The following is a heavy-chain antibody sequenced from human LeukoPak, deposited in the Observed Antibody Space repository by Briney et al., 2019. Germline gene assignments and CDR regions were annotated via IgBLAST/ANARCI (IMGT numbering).Heavy chain of an antibody. CDR2: IKQDGGEK. J-gene: IGHJ6*04. V-gene: IGHV3-7*01. D-gene: IGHD3-10*01. Sequence: PGGSLRLSCVASGFAFSSYWMSWVRQAPGKGLEWVANIKQDGGEKYYVGSVKGRFTVSRDNAKNSLYLQMNSLRAEDTAVYYCAREWNYYGSGIMDVWGKGTTVTVSS. CDR3: AREWNYYGSGIMDV. CDR1: GFAFSSYW.